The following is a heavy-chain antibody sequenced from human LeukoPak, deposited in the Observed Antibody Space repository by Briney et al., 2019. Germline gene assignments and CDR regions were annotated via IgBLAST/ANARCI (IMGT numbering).Heavy chain of an antibody. CDR2: INHSGST. CDR3: ARDSSIGYDRVNFDY. CDR1: GGSFSGYY. D-gene: IGHD3-22*01. V-gene: IGHV4-34*01. Sequence: SETLSLTCAVYGGSFSGYYWSWIRQPPGKGLEWIGEINHSGSTNYNPSLKSRVTISVDTSKNQFSLKLSSVTAADTAVYYCARDSSIGYDRVNFDYWGQGALVTVSS. J-gene: IGHJ4*02.